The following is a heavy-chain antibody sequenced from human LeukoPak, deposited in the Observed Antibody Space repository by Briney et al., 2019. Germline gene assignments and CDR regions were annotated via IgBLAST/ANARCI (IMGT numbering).Heavy chain of an antibody. Sequence: ASVKVSCXASGGTFSSYAISWVRQAPGQGLAWMGGIIPIFGTANYAQKFQGRVTITADESTSTAYMELSSLRSEDTAVYYCARGGEPGIAAAQAWFDPWGQGTLVTVSS. CDR2: IIPIFGTA. V-gene: IGHV1-69*01. D-gene: IGHD6-13*01. CDR1: GGTFSSYA. J-gene: IGHJ5*02. CDR3: ARGGEPGIAAAQAWFDP.